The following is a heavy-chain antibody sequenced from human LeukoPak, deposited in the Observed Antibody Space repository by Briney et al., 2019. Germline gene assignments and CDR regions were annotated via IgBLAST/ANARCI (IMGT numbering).Heavy chain of an antibody. CDR2: INPNSGGT. Sequence: SVTVSCKASGYTFTGYYMHWVRQAPGQGLEWMGWINPNSGGTNYAQKFQGRVTMTRDTSISTAYMELSRLRSDDTAVYYCAREEQQLDYYDYGMDVWGQGTMVTVSS. CDR1: GYTFTGYY. CDR3: AREEQQLDYYDYGMDV. D-gene: IGHD6-13*01. J-gene: IGHJ6*02. V-gene: IGHV1-2*02.